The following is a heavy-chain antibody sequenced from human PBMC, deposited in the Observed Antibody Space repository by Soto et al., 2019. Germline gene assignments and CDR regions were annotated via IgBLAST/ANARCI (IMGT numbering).Heavy chain of an antibody. CDR2: ISTESGYT. V-gene: IGHV1-18*04. Sequence: ASVKVSCKASGYTFSSYGSSWVRQAPGQGLERMGWISTESGYTKVAQKFQGRITLTTETSANTAYMELRSLRSDDTAVYYCARDQVAVAGADHWFDPWGQGTLVTVSS. D-gene: IGHD6-19*01. CDR1: GYTFSSYG. J-gene: IGHJ5*02. CDR3: ARDQVAVAGADHWFDP.